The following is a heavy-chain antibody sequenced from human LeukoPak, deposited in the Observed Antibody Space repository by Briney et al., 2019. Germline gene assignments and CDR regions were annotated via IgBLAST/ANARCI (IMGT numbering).Heavy chain of an antibody. Sequence: GGSLRLSCAASGFTFSSYAMSWVRQAPGKGLEWVSAISGSGGSTYYADSVKGRFTISRDNSKNTLYLQMNSLRAEDTAVYYCAKVIMSYYYDSSGYYPFDYWGQGTLVTVSS. CDR2: ISGSGGST. J-gene: IGHJ4*02. D-gene: IGHD3-22*01. V-gene: IGHV3-23*01. CDR1: GFTFSSYA. CDR3: AKVIMSYYYDSSGYYPFDY.